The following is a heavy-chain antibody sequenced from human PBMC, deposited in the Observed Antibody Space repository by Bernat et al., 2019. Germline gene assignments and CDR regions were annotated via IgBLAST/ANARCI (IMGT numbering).Heavy chain of an antibody. CDR3: AKGRMYCSSTSCHALYYYYYYMDV. V-gene: IGHV3-23*01. D-gene: IGHD2-2*01. Sequence: EVQLLESGGGLVQPGGSLRLSCAASGFTFSSYAMSWVRQAPGKGLEWVSAISGSGGSTYYADSVKGRFDISREKSKNTLYLQMNSLRAEDTAVYYCAKGRMYCSSTSCHALYYYYYYMDVWGKGTTVTVSS. CDR2: ISGSGGST. CDR1: GFTFSSYA. J-gene: IGHJ6*03.